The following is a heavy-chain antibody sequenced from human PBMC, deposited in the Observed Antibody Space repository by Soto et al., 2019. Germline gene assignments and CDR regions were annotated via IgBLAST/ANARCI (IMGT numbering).Heavy chain of an antibody. CDR2: IIPIFGTA. CDR1: GGTFSSYA. Sequence: VASVKVSCKASGGTFSSYAISWVRQAPGQGLEWMGGIIPIFGTANYAQKFQGRVTITADESTSTAYMELSSLRSEDTAVYYCARGALDIVVVPAASLNWFDPWGQGTLVTVS. V-gene: IGHV1-69*13. J-gene: IGHJ5*02. D-gene: IGHD2-2*03. CDR3: ARGALDIVVVPAASLNWFDP.